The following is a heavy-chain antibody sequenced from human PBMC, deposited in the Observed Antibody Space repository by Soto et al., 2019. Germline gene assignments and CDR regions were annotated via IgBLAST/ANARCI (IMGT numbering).Heavy chain of an antibody. J-gene: IGHJ3*02. D-gene: IGHD2-15*01. CDR1: GYTFTSYG. CDR2: ISAYNGNT. Sequence: QVQLVQSGAEVKKPGALVKVSCKASGYTFTSYGISWVRQAPGQGLEWMGWISAYNGNTNYAQKLQGRVTMTTDPSTSTAYMELRSLRSDDTAVYDCARYFCGMDRSYDAFDIWDQGTMVTVAS. CDR3: ARYFCGMDRSYDAFDI. V-gene: IGHV1-18*04.